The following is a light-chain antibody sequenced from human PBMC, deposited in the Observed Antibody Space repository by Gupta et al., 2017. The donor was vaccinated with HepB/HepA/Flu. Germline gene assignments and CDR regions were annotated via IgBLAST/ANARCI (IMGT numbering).Light chain of an antibody. V-gene: IGLV1-44*01. CDR2: SNN. Sequence: SVLTPPLSASGTPGQRVTISCSGSSSYIGSNPVNWYQQLPGTAPKLLICSNNQRPSGVPDRFSGSKSGTSASLAISGLQSEDEADYYCAAWDDSLNGRVFGGGTKLTVL. CDR1: SSYIGSNP. CDR3: AAWDDSLNGRV. J-gene: IGLJ2*01.